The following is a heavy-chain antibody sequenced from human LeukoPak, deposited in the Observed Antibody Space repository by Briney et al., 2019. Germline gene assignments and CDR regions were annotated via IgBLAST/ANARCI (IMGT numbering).Heavy chain of an antibody. V-gene: IGHV3-30-3*01. CDR1: GFTFSSYA. D-gene: IGHD5-12*01. J-gene: IGHJ4*02. Sequence: GGSLRLSCAASGFTFSSYAMHWVRQAPGKGLEWVTLFSYDGSSKYYADSVRGRFTISRDNSKNTLYLQMNSLRADDSAVYYCARGKGSESGYDYFLDYWGQGTLVTVSS. CDR2: FSYDGSSK. CDR3: ARGKGSESGYDYFLDY.